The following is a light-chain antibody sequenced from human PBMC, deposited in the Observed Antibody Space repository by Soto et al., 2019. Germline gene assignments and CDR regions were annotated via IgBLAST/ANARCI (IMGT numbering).Light chain of an antibody. Sequence: QSVLTQPASVSGSPGQSITISCTGTSSDVGGYNYVSWYQQHPGKAPKLMIYDVSNRPSGVSNRFSGSKSGNTASLTISGLKAEDEADYYCSSYTSSSTSFGRGTKVTVL. CDR3: SSYTSSSTS. V-gene: IGLV2-14*01. CDR1: SSDVGGYNY. J-gene: IGLJ1*01. CDR2: DVS.